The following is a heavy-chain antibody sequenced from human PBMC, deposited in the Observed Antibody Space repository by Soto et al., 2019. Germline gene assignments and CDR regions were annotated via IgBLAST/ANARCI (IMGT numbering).Heavy chain of an antibody. Sequence: PSETLSLTCTASGGSVSSGSYYWSWIRQPPGKGLEWIGYIYYSGSTNYNPSLKSRVTISVDTSKNQFSLKLSSVTAADTAVYYCARDDNSGSYGFDPWGQGTLVTVSS. V-gene: IGHV4-61*01. CDR2: IYYSGST. CDR1: GGSVSSGSYY. J-gene: IGHJ5*02. D-gene: IGHD1-26*01. CDR3: ARDDNSGSYGFDP.